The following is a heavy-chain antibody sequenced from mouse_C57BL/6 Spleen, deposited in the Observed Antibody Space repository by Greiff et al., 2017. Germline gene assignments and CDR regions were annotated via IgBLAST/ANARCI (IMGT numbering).Heavy chain of an antibody. CDR2: IYPGDGDT. CDR1: GYAFSSSW. V-gene: IGHV1-82*01. D-gene: IGHD3-3*01. J-gene: IGHJ2*01. Sequence: QVQLQQSGPELVKPGASVKISCKASGYAFSSSWMNWVKQRPGKGLEWIGRIYPGDGDTNYNGKFKGKATLTADKSSSTAYMQLSSLTSEDSAVYFCARGTLEYWGQGTTLTVSS. CDR3: ARGTLEY.